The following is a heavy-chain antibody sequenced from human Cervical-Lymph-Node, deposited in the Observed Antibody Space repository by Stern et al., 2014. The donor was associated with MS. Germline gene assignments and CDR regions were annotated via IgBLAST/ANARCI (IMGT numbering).Heavy chain of an antibody. CDR2: IYPGDSEN. Sequence: QLVQSGAELIRPGESLKISCKGSGYKFSIYWIAWVRQMPGKGLEWMGIIYPGDSENRYSPSFQGQVTMSADKSTRTPYLPWSSLNASDTAMYFCARQTAAWASDVWGQGTLVTVSS. V-gene: IGHV5-51*01. CDR1: GYKFSIYW. D-gene: IGHD1-14*01. J-gene: IGHJ4*02. CDR3: ARQTAAWASDV.